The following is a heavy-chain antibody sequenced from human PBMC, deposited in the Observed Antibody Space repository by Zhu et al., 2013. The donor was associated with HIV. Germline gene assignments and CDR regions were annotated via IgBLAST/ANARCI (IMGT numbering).Heavy chain of an antibody. Sequence: QVQLQESGPGLVKPSETLSLTCTVSGGSISSYYWSWIRQPPGKGLEWIGYIYYSGSTNYNPSLKSRVTISVDTSKNQFSLKLSSVTAADTAVYYCARAGWGPNYFDYWGQGTLVTVSS. D-gene: IGHD6-19*01. CDR3: ARAGWGPNYFDY. CDR1: GGSISSYY. V-gene: IGHV4-59*01. J-gene: IGHJ4*02. CDR2: IYYSGST.